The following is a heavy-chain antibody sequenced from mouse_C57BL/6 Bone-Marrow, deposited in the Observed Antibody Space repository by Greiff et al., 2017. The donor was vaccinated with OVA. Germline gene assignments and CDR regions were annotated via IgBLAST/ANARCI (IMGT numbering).Heavy chain of an antibody. D-gene: IGHD1-1*01. CDR1: GYTFTSYW. CDR2: IHPNSGST. J-gene: IGHJ1*03. V-gene: IGHV1-64*01. CDR3: ASPYYYGSLWYFDV. Sequence: QVQLKQPGAELVKPGASVKLSCKASGYTFTSYWMHWVKQRPGQGLEWIGMIHPNSGSTNYNEKFKSKATLTVDKSSSTAYMQLSSLTSEDSAVYYGASPYYYGSLWYFDVWGTGTTVTVSS.